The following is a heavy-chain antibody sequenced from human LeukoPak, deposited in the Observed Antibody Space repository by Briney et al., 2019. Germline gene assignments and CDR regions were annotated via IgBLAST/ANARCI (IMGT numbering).Heavy chain of an antibody. CDR1: GYSFTSYW. CDR3: ARRNRGVYDILTGYYGYWFDP. J-gene: IGHJ5*02. D-gene: IGHD3-9*01. CDR2: IDPSDSYT. V-gene: IGHV5-10-1*01. Sequence: GESLKISCKGSGYSFTSYWISWVRQMPGKGLEWMGRIDPSDSYTNYSPSFQGHVTISADKSISTAYLQWSSLKASDTAMYYRARRNRGVYDILTGYYGYWFDPWGQGTLVTVSS.